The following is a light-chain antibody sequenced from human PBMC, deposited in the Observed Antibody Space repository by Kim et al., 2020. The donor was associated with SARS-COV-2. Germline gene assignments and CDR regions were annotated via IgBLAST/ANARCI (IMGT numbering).Light chain of an antibody. V-gene: IGLV2-23*02. CDR3: CSYAGSSTSV. CDR2: EVS. CDR1: SSDVGSYNL. Sequence: GQSLTISCTGTSSDVGSYNLVSWYQQHPGKAPKLMIYEVSKRPSGVSNRFSGSKSGNTASLTISGLQAEDEADYYCCSYAGSSTSVFGGGTQLTVL. J-gene: IGLJ3*02.